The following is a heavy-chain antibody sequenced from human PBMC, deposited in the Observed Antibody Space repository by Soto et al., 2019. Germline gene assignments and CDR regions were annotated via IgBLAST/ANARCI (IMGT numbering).Heavy chain of an antibody. D-gene: IGHD2-2*01. V-gene: IGHV3-30*18. J-gene: IGHJ6*02. CDR1: GFIFNTYG. CDR2: ISYDGSNK. Sequence: QVQLVESGGGVVQPGRSLRLSCAASGFIFNTYGMHWVRQAPGKGLEWVAVISYDGSNKYYAVSVKGRLTISRDNSKNTLYLQMYSLRAEHTAVYFCAKGQHCSTSSCYFYFDGMDVWGQGTKVAVSS. CDR3: AKGQHCSTSSCYFYFDGMDV.